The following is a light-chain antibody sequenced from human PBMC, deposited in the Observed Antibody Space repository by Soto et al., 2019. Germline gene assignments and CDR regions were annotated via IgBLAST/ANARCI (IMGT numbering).Light chain of an antibody. J-gene: IGKJ1*01. Sequence: DVQLTQSPSSLSVFVGDSVTVTCLASQNIITYLHWYHQKPGEAPTLLINAAYTLQSGVPSRFSGSGSGTDFTLTINSLQPEDVGTCYCQQSYSNPTFGQGTTVEIK. CDR2: AAY. CDR1: QNIITY. V-gene: IGKV1-39*01. CDR3: QQSYSNPT.